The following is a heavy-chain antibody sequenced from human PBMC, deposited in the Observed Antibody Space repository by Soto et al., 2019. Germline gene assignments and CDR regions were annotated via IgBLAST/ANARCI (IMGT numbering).Heavy chain of an antibody. V-gene: IGHV4-59*01. CDR2: VYYTGST. CDR3: ARSVAVPGAHIDY. J-gene: IGHJ4*02. D-gene: IGHD6-19*01. Sequence: QVQLQESGPGLVKPSETLSLTCSVSGGSISGSYWSWIRQSPGKGLEWLGYVYYTGSTNYSPSLRSRVSIAVATSKNEFALRLSSVTAADTGVYFCARSVAVPGAHIDYWGQGTQVTVSS. CDR1: GGSISGSY.